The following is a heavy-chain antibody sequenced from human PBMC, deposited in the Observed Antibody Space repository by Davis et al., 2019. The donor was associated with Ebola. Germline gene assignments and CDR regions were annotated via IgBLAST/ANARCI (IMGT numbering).Heavy chain of an antibody. CDR1: GYTFTGYY. CDR2: IVVGSGNT. V-gene: IGHV1-58*02. D-gene: IGHD1-14*01. Sequence: AASVKVSCKASGYTFTGYYMHWVRQAPGQRLEWIGWIVVGSGNTNYAQKFQGRVTITRDMSTSTSYLDLSNLRSEDTAVYYCAASAGTVGNFDYWGQGTLVTVSS. CDR3: AASAGTVGNFDY. J-gene: IGHJ4*01.